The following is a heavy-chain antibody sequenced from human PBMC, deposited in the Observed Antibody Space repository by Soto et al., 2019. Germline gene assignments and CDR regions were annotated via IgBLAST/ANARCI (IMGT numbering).Heavy chain of an antibody. Sequence: GGSLRLSCASSGFTFSSYAMSWVRQAPGKGLEWVSAISGSGGSTYYADSVKGRFTISRDNPKNTLYLQMNSLRAEDTPLYYCAKGFYDPTNSSYYGMDVWGQGTTVTVSS. CDR3: AKGFYDPTNSSYYGMDV. CDR2: ISGSGGST. J-gene: IGHJ6*02. D-gene: IGHD5-12*01. CDR1: GFTFSSYA. V-gene: IGHV3-23*01.